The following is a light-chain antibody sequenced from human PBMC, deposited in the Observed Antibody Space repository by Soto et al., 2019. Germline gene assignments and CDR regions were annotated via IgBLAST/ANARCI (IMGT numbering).Light chain of an antibody. CDR2: NDN. J-gene: IGLJ1*01. Sequence: QSVLTQPPSASGTPGQRVTISCSGSSSKIGSNTVNWYQQLPGTAPKLLIYNDNQRPSGVPDRFSGSKSGTSASLAISGLQSEDEADYYCAAWDDSLNGYVFGTGTKVTVL. V-gene: IGLV1-44*01. CDR1: SSKIGSNT. CDR3: AAWDDSLNGYV.